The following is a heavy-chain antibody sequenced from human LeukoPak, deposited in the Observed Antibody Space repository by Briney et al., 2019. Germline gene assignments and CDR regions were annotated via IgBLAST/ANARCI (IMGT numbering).Heavy chain of an antibody. V-gene: IGHV1-3*01. CDR2: INAGNGNT. D-gene: IGHD5-18*01. Sequence: ASVKVSCKASGYTFTSYAMHWVRQAPGQRLEWMGWINAGNGNTKYSQKFQGRVTITRDTSASTAYMELSSLRSEDTAVYYCARDSGYSYSSEYFQHWGQGTLVTVSS. CDR1: GYTFTSYA. CDR3: ARDSGYSYSSEYFQH. J-gene: IGHJ1*01.